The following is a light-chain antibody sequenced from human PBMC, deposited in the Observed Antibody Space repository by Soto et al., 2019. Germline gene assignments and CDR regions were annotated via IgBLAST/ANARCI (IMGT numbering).Light chain of an antibody. J-gene: IGLJ1*01. CDR2: DVS. CDR3: GSYASSSTLYV. CDR1: SSDVGGYNY. Sequence: QSVLTQPASVSGSPGQSITISCTGTSSDVGGYNYVSWYQQHSGKAPKLMIYDVSNRPSGVSSRFSGSKSGNTASLTISGFQAEDEADYYCGSYASSSTLYVFGTGTKVTVL. V-gene: IGLV2-14*01.